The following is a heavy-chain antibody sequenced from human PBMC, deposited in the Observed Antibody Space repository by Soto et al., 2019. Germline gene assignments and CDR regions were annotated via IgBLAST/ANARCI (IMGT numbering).Heavy chain of an antibody. J-gene: IGHJ5*02. Sequence: SQTLSLTCAISGDSVSSNSAAWNWIRQSPSRGLEWLGRTYYKSKWYNDYAVSVKSRITINPDTSKNQFSLQLNSVTPEDMAVYYCARQSAYNWNDEGFDPWGQGTLVTVSS. D-gene: IGHD1-20*01. V-gene: IGHV6-1*01. CDR3: ARQSAYNWNDEGFDP. CDR1: GDSVSSNSAA. CDR2: TYYKSKWYN.